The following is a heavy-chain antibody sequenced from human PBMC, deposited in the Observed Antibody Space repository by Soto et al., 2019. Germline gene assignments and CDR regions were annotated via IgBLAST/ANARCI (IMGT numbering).Heavy chain of an antibody. Sequence: EVQLVESGGGLIQPGGSLRLSCAASGFTVSSKYMTWVRQAPGKGLEWVSVIYGGGTTYYADSVKGRFTISRDNSKTTLYLQMNSLRAEDTAVYYCVQTTGWPGFDFWCQGTLVTVSS. CDR2: IYGGGTT. D-gene: IGHD6-19*01. CDR3: VQTTGWPGFDF. V-gene: IGHV3-53*01. CDR1: GFTVSSKY. J-gene: IGHJ4*02.